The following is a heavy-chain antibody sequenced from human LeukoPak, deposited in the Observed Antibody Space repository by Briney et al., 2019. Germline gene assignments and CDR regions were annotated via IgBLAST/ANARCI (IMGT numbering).Heavy chain of an antibody. CDR1: GASFRGYY. D-gene: IGHD3-10*01. J-gene: IGHJ4*02. Sequence: SETLSLTCAVYGASFRGYYWSWIRQPPGKGLEWIGEINHSGGINYDPSLKSRLTISVDRSKNQFSLKLSSVTAADTAVYYCARTIPNPITMVRGVISYFDYWGQGTLVTVSS. CDR2: INHSGGI. V-gene: IGHV4-34*01. CDR3: ARTIPNPITMVRGVISYFDY.